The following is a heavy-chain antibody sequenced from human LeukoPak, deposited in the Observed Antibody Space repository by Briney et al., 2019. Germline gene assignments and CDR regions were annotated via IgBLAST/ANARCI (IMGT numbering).Heavy chain of an antibody. Sequence: SETLSLTCTVSGGSITTSHYYWDWIRQPPGKGLGWIGSFYYGGGTSYNPSLNSRVTISVDTSKNQFSLRLSSVTAADTAVYYCARGDFYSSEHWGQGTLVTVSS. CDR3: ARGDFYSSEH. CDR2: FYYGGGT. V-gene: IGHV4-39*07. J-gene: IGHJ1*01. CDR1: GGSITTSHYY. D-gene: IGHD5-18*01.